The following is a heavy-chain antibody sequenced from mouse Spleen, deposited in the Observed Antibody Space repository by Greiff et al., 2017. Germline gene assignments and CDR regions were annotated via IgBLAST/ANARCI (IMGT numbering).Heavy chain of an antibody. D-gene: IGHD1-2*01. J-gene: IGHJ4*01. CDR2: INPNNGGT. V-gene: IGHV1-26*01. Sequence: VQLQQSGPELVKPGASVKISCKASGYTFTDYYMNWVKQSHGKSLEWIGDINPNNGGTSYNQKFKGKATLTVDKSSSTAYMELRSLTSEDSAVYYCARALHYYGDDAMDYWGQGTSVTVSS. CDR3: ARALHYYGDDAMDY. CDR1: GYTFTDYY.